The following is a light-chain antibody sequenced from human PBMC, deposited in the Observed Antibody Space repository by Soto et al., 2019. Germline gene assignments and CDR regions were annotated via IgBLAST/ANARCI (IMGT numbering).Light chain of an antibody. Sequence: QSALTQPASVSGSPGQSITISCTGTRSDVGGYNYVSWYQQHPGKAPKLMIYEVSNRPSGVSNRFSGSKSGNTASLTISGLQAEDEADYYCSSYTSSSLLVFGTGTKVTVL. V-gene: IGLV2-14*01. J-gene: IGLJ1*01. CDR1: RSDVGGYNY. CDR2: EVS. CDR3: SSYTSSSLLV.